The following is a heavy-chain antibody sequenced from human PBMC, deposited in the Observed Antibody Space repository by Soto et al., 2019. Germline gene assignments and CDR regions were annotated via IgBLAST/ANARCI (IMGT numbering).Heavy chain of an antibody. D-gene: IGHD5-18*01. CDR1: GFTFSSYG. CDR2: IWFDGSNK. V-gene: IGHV3-33*01. CDR3: ARAPWSEIQLWFDY. Sequence: QVQLVESGGGVVQPGRSLRLSCAASGFTFSSYGMQWVCQAPGKGVEWVAVIWFDGSNKYYADYVKGRFTISRDNSKNTLYLQMNSLRADDTAVYYCARAPWSEIQLWFDYWGQGALVTVSS. J-gene: IGHJ4*02.